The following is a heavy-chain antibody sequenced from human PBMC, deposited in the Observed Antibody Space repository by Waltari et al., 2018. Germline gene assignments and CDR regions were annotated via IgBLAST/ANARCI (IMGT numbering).Heavy chain of an antibody. CDR1: GYTFTSYY. J-gene: IGHJ4*02. D-gene: IGHD5-12*01. Sequence: QVQLVQSGAEVKKPGASVKVSCKASGYTFTSYYMHWVRQAPGQGLEWMGIINPSGGSTSYAQKFQGRVTMTRDTSTSTVYMELSSLRSEDTAVYYCARDREMATIRSCQENWGQGTLVTVSS. V-gene: IGHV1-46*01. CDR2: INPSGGST. CDR3: ARDREMATIRSCQEN.